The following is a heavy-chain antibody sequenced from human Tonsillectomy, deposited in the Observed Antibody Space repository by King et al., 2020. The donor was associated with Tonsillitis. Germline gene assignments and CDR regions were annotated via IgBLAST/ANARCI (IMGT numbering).Heavy chain of an antibody. CDR3: VQQWLPQGAFDI. Sequence: VQLVESGGGLVQPGGSLRLSCATSGFTFSSFAMSWVRQAPGKGLKWVSAISSSGDSTYYAESVTGRFTISRDNSKNTLYLQMSSLRAEDTAVYYCVQQWLPQGAFDIWGQGTMVTVSS. CDR1: GFTFSSFA. CDR2: ISSSGDST. J-gene: IGHJ3*02. V-gene: IGHV3-23*04. D-gene: IGHD6-19*01.